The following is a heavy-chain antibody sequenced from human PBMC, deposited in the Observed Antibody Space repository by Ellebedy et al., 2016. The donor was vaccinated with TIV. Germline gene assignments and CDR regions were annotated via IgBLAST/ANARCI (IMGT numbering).Heavy chain of an antibody. CDR1: EFAFSRYG. CDR3: ARDPGAQIGIAVADNGAYHYYYAMDV. Sequence: GGSLRLSCVASEFAFSRYGMHWVRQAPGKGLEWVAVISYDGRTKYYADSVKGRFTISRDNSQNTLYLQMNSLRTEDTAVYYCARDPGAQIGIAVADNGAYHYYYAMDVWGQGTTVTVSS. J-gene: IGHJ6*02. V-gene: IGHV3-30*03. CDR2: ISYDGRTK. D-gene: IGHD6-19*01.